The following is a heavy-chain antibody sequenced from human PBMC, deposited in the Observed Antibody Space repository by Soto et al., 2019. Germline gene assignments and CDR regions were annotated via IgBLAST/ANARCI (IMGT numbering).Heavy chain of an antibody. J-gene: IGHJ6*02. CDR2: IIPIFGTA. V-gene: IGHV1-69*13. D-gene: IGHD3-3*01. CDR1: GGTFSSYA. Sequence: SVKVSCKASGGTFSSYAISWVRQAPGQGLEWMGGIIPIFGTANYAQKFQGRVTITADESTSTAYMELSSLRSEDTAVYYCARDLKDFWSGSPRPGRYYYYYGMDVWGQGTTVTGSS. CDR3: ARDLKDFWSGSPRPGRYYYYYGMDV.